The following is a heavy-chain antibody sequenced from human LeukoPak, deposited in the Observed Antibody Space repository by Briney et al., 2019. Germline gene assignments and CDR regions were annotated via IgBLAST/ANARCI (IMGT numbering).Heavy chain of an antibody. V-gene: IGHV4-39*01. CDR1: GGSMTSNNYY. Sequence: PSETLSLTCTVSGGSMTSNNYYWGWIRQPPGKGLEWIGNIHYSGSTYYSPSLKTRVTISVDTSKNQFSLRLKSVTAADTAVYYCWRPHCSNSVCSSSRVDFWGQGTLVTVSS. J-gene: IGHJ4*02. CDR2: IHYSGST. D-gene: IGHD2-8*01. CDR3: WRPHCSNSVCSSSRVDF.